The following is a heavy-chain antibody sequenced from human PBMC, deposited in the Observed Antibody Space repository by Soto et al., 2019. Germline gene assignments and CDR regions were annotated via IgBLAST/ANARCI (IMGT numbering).Heavy chain of an antibody. D-gene: IGHD6-6*01. CDR2: IWYDGSDK. CDR3: ARDIASRRFDY. CDR1: GFTFRNHG. J-gene: IGHJ4*02. Sequence: LRLSCAASGFTFRNHGMHWVRQAPGKGLEWVAVIWYDGSDKYYADSVKGRFTISRDNSKNTLSLQMNSLRAEDTALYYCARDIASRRFDYWGQGAPVTVSS. V-gene: IGHV3-33*01.